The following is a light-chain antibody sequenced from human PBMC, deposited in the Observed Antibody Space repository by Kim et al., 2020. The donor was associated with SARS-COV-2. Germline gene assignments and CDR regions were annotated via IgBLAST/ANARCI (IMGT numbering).Light chain of an antibody. CDR3: QQYDSQAYT. V-gene: IGKV1-5*03. J-gene: IGKJ2*01. CDR2: KAS. CDR1: QSVSSW. Sequence: DIQMTQSPSTLSASVGDRVTITCRASQSVSSWLAWYQQKPGKAPKLLIYKASTLEGGVPSRFSGRGSGTEFTLTINSLQPDDFATYSRQQYDSQAYTFGQGTKLEI.